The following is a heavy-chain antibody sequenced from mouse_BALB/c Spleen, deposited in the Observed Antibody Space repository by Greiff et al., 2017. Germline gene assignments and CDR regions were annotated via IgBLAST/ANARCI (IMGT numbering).Heavy chain of an antibody. CDR2: INPSNGRT. Sequence: VQLQQPGAELVKPGASVKLSCKASGYTFTSYWMHWVKQRPGQGLEWIGEINPSNGRTNYNEKFKSKATLTVDKSSSTAYMQLSSLTSEDSAVYYCARWGGFDYWGQGTTLTVSS. CDR3: ARWGGFDY. V-gene: IGHV1S81*02. CDR1: GYTFTSYW. J-gene: IGHJ2*01.